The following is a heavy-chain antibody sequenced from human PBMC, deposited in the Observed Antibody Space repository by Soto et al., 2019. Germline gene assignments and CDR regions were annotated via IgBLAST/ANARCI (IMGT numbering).Heavy chain of an antibody. D-gene: IGHD3-22*01. CDR1: GFTFXSYG. CDR2: ISYDGSNK. CDR3: AKVDYYDSSGYDDRLHAFDI. J-gene: IGHJ3*02. Sequence: GGSLRLSCSASGFTFXSYGMHWVRQAPGKGLEWVAVISYDGSNKYYADSVKGRFTISRDNSKNTLYLQMNSLRAEDTAVYYCAKVDYYDSSGYDDRLHAFDIWGQGTMVTVSS. V-gene: IGHV3-30*18.